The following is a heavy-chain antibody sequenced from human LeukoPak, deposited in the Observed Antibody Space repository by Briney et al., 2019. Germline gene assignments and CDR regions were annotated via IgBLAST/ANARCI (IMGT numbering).Heavy chain of an antibody. V-gene: IGHV3-7*03. Sequence: GGSLRLSCAASGFTFSNYWMSWVRQTPGKGLEWVANIKEDGSDKYYVDSLKGRFTISRDNAKNSLYPQMNSLRAEDTAVYYCAKDRTRQAYWGQGTLVTVSS. CDR3: AKDRTRQAY. J-gene: IGHJ4*02. CDR2: IKEDGSDK. D-gene: IGHD3-3*01. CDR1: GFTFSNYW.